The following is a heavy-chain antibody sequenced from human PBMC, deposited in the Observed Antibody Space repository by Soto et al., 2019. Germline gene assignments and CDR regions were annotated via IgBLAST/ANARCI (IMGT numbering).Heavy chain of an antibody. CDR1: GFTFSSYS. CDR3: ARDVTYGDYFDY. Sequence: EVQLVESGGGLVKPGGSLRLSCAASGFTFSSYSMNWVRQAPGKGLEWVSSISSSSSYIYYADSVKGRFTISRDNAKNSLYLQMNSLRAEDTAVYYCARDVTYGDYFDYWGQGTLVTVSS. D-gene: IGHD3-10*01. CDR2: ISSSSSYI. J-gene: IGHJ4*02. V-gene: IGHV3-21*01.